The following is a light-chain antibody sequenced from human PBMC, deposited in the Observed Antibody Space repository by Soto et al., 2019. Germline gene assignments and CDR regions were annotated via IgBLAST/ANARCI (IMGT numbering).Light chain of an antibody. Sequence: QSVLTQPASVSGSPGQSITISCTGSSSDIGAYNFVSWYQQHPGEAPKLLLYEVTTRPSEVSNRFSGSKSGSTASLTISGLQTGDEAHYYCSSYTTINTVVFGGGTQLTVL. J-gene: IGLJ2*01. CDR1: SSDIGAYNF. V-gene: IGLV2-14*01. CDR3: SSYTTINTVV. CDR2: EVT.